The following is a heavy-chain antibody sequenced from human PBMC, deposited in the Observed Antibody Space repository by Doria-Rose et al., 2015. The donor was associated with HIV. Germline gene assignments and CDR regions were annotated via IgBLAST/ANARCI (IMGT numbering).Heavy chain of an antibody. J-gene: IGHJ4*02. CDR2: IFSDDVR. CDR1: GVSLSSPGMG. Sequence: QITLKESGPVLVKPTETLTLTCTVSGVSLSSPGMGVSWIRQPPGKALGWLANIFSDDVRSYKTSLKSRLTISRGTSKSQVVLTMTDMDPVDTATYYCARIKSSRWYHKYYFDFWGQGTLVIVSA. CDR3: ARIKSSRWYHKYYFDF. D-gene: IGHD6-13*01. V-gene: IGHV2-26*01.